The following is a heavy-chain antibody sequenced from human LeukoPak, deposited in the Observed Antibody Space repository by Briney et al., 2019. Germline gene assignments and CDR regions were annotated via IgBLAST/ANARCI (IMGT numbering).Heavy chain of an antibody. Sequence: ASVKVSCKASGYTFTSYAMHWVRQAPGQRLEWMGWINAGNGNTKCSQKFQGRVTITRDTSASTAYMELSSLRSEDTAVYYCARVGVATVVTATRYYYGMDVWGQGTTVTVSS. J-gene: IGHJ6*02. D-gene: IGHD4-23*01. CDR3: ARVGVATVVTATRYYYGMDV. CDR1: GYTFTSYA. CDR2: INAGNGNT. V-gene: IGHV1-3*01.